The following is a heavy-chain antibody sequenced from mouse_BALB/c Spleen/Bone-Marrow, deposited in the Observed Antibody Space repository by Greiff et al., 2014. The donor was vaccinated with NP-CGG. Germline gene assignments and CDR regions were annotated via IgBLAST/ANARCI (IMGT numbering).Heavy chain of an antibody. J-gene: IGHJ3*01. CDR3: AREARTGAWFAY. Sequence: QVQLQQSGGELARPWASVKMSCKASGYTFTYYKVQGVRKRPGRGLGWIGYIVPSSDYTNYNQNFKDKATLTADKSSSTAYMQLNSLTSEDFAVYYCAREARTGAWFAYWGQGTLVTVSA. V-gene: IGHV1-4*01. CDR1: GYTFTYYK. D-gene: IGHD4-1*01. CDR2: IVPSSDYT.